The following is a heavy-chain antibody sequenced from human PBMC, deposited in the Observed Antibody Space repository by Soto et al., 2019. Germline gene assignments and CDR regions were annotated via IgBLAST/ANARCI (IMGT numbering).Heavy chain of an antibody. CDR3: ARDPLWGTAMVLWYFDR. CDR1: GFTFSSYA. Sequence: QVQLVESGGGVVQPGRSLRLSCAASGFTFSSYAMHWVRQAPGKGLEWVAVISYDGSNKYYADSVKGRFTISRDNSKNTLYLQMNSLRAEDTAGYYGARDPLWGTAMVLWYFDRWGRGALVTVSS. D-gene: IGHD5-18*01. CDR2: ISYDGSNK. J-gene: IGHJ2*01. V-gene: IGHV3-30-3*01.